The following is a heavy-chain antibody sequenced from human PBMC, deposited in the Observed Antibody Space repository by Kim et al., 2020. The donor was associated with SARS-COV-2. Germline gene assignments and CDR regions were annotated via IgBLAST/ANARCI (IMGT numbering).Heavy chain of an antibody. CDR3: ARAHIPDVNWFDP. J-gene: IGHJ5*02. D-gene: IGHD2-21*01. V-gene: IGHV1-2*02. Sequence: ASVKVSCKTSGYTFTAYYMHWVRLAPGQGLEWMGWINPNSGGTIYAQKFQGRVTLTRDTSISTAYMELSRLRSDDTAVYYCARAHIPDVNWFDPWGQGTL. CDR1: GYTFTAYY. CDR2: INPNSGGT.